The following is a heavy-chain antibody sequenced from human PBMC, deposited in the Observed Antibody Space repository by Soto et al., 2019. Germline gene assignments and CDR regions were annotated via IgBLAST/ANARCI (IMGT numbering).Heavy chain of an antibody. D-gene: IGHD4-4*01. V-gene: IGHV3-23*01. CDR1: GFTFSSYA. CDR2: ISGSGGST. Sequence: GGSLRLSCAASGFTFSSYAMTWVRQAPGKGLEWVSAISGSGGSTYYADSVKGRFTISRDNSENTLYLQVNSLRAEDTAVYFCAKSYSHYGYYYYGLDVWGQGTTVTVSS. CDR3: AKSYSHYGYYYYGLDV. J-gene: IGHJ6*02.